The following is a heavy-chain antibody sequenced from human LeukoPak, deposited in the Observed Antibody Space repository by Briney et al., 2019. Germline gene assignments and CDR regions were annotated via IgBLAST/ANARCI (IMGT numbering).Heavy chain of an antibody. D-gene: IGHD6-13*01. Sequence: GGSLRLSCAASGFTFSSYSMNWVRQAPGKGLEWVSSISSSSSYIYYADSLKGRFTISRDNAKNSLYLQMNSLRADDTAVYYCARGLAAAGTRGPYWGQGTLVTVSS. CDR3: ARGLAAAGTRGPY. CDR2: ISSSSSYI. J-gene: IGHJ4*02. CDR1: GFTFSSYS. V-gene: IGHV3-21*01.